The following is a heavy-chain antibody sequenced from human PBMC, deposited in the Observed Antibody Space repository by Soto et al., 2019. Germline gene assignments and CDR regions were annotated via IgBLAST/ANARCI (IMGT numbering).Heavy chain of an antibody. D-gene: IGHD2-21*02. J-gene: IGHJ4*02. V-gene: IGHV3-30*03. CDR1: GFTFSKYG. CDR2: ISYDGGQK. CDR3: ARDILAYCCSDCHDPAY. Sequence: QVQLVESGGGVVQPGRSLRLSCAASGFTFSKYGMHWVRQAPGKGLEWVEVISYDGGQKYFADSVKGRFTISRDNSKNTLHLQMNSLRAEDTAVYYCARDILAYCCSDCHDPAYWVQGTLVTVSS.